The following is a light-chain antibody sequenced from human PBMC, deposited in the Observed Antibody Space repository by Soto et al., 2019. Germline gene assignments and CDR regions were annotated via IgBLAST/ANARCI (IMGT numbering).Light chain of an antibody. CDR1: QSVSSN. V-gene: IGKV3-15*01. CDR3: QQYNNWPPYT. Sequence: EIVMTQSPATLSVSPGERATLSCRASQSVSSNLAWYQQKPGQAPRLLIYGASTRATGIPARFSGSGSGTEFTFNISSLQSEDFAVYYCQQYNNWPPYTFGQGTKLEIK. CDR2: GAS. J-gene: IGKJ2*01.